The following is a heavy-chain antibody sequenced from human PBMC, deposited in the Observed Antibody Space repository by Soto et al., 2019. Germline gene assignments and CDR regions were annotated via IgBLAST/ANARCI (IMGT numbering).Heavy chain of an antibody. Sequence: ASVKVSCKASGYTFTGYYMHWVRQAPGQGLEWMGWINPNSGGTNYAQKFQGRVTMTRDTSISTAYMELSRLRSDDTAVYYCARGSQYYDFWSGYYKRGDWFDPWGQGTLVTVSS. V-gene: IGHV1-2*02. CDR1: GYTFTGYY. CDR3: ARGSQYYDFWSGYYKRGDWFDP. J-gene: IGHJ5*02. D-gene: IGHD3-3*01. CDR2: INPNSGGT.